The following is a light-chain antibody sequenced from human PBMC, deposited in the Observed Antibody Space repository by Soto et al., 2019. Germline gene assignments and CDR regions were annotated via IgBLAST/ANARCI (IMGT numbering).Light chain of an antibody. CDR3: CSYTTSNTRQIV. V-gene: IGLV2-14*01. CDR2: DVS. Sequence: QSALTQPASVSGSPGQSITISCTGTSSDVGGYNYVSWYQQHPGKAPKFMIYDVSNRPSGVSNRFSGSKSGNTASLTISGXXXXDEADYYCCSYTTSNTRQIVFGTGTKVTVL. J-gene: IGLJ1*01. CDR1: SSDVGGYNY.